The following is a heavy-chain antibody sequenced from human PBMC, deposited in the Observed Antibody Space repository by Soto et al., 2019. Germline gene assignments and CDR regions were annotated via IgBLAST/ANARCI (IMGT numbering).Heavy chain of an antibody. CDR3: ARDAGASRYYGMDV. V-gene: IGHV4-4*02. CDR2: IYHSGAT. Sequence: QVQLQESGPALVKPSGTLSLACTVSGASTSSENWWSWVRQAPGKGLEWIGEIYHSGATHYSPSLKSRVTISLDKSKNQFFLKRDSVTAADSDVYYCARDAGASRYYGMDVWGQGTKVTVS. D-gene: IGHD2-8*02. CDR1: GASTSSENW. J-gene: IGHJ6*02.